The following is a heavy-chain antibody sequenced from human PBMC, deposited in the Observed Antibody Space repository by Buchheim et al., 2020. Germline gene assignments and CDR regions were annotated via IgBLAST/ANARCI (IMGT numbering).Heavy chain of an antibody. CDR2: ISGSGGST. V-gene: IGHV3-23*01. D-gene: IGHD3-10*01. J-gene: IGHJ6*02. Sequence: EVQLLESGGGLVQPGGSLRLSCAASGFTFSSYAMSWVRQAPGKGLEWVSAISGSGGSTYYADSVTGRFTISRDNSKNTLYLQMNSLRAEDTAVYYCAKGKELPSTYYYYGMDVWGQGTT. CDR3: AKGKELPSTYYYYGMDV. CDR1: GFTFSSYA.